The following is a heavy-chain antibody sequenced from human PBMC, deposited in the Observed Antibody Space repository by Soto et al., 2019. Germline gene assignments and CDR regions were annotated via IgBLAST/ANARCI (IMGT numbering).Heavy chain of an antibody. CDR1: GFTFSSYW. J-gene: IGHJ4*02. Sequence: EVQLVESGGGLVQPGGSLRLSCAASGFTFSSYWMNWVRQAPGKGLAWVANIKQDGSEKYYVDSVKGRFTTSRHNTKNSLYMQMHRLRAEDTAVYYCAREQLQVVIPDYWGQGTLVTVSS. V-gene: IGHV3-7*01. CDR2: IKQDGSEK. D-gene: IGHD6-13*01. CDR3: AREQLQVVIPDY.